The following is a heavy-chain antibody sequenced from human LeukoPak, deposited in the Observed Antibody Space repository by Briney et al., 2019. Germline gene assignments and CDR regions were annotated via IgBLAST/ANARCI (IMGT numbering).Heavy chain of an antibody. CDR3: AHIAVGQSDFDH. D-gene: IGHD6-19*01. Sequence: PGGSLRLSCALSGSGFTFTNAWMTWVRQAPGKGLEWVGRIKSIAAGGTINYAAPVNGRFIISRDDSENTLYLQINSLKTEDTAMYFCAHIAVGQSDFDHWGQGTLVTVSS. CDR2: IKSIAAGGTI. V-gene: IGHV3-15*01. CDR1: GFTFTNAW. J-gene: IGHJ4*02.